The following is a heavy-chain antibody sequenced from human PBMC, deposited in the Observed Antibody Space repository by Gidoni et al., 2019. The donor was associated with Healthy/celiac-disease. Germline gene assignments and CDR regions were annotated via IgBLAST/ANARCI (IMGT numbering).Heavy chain of an antibody. Sequence: QVQLVQSGAEVKKPGASVKVSCKASGYTFTSYGISWVRQAPGQGRGWMGWISSYNGNTNYAQKIQGRVTMTKETSTSKACMGVRSLRSDDTAVYYCASLGGKAARAKDAFDIWGQGTMVTVS. CDR3: ASLGGKAARAKDAFDI. D-gene: IGHD6-6*01. CDR2: ISSYNGNT. V-gene: IGHV1-18*04. J-gene: IGHJ3*02. CDR1: GYTFTSYG.